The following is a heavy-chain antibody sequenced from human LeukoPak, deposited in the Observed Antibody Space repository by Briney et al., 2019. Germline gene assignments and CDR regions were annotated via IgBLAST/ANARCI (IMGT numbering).Heavy chain of an antibody. CDR3: ARARVRRVWWLRDDAFDI. V-gene: IGHV4-34*01. D-gene: IGHD5-12*01. CDR1: GGSFSGYY. Sequence: SETLSLTCAVYGGSFSGYYWSWIRQPPGKGLEWIGEINHSGSTNYNPSLKSRVTISGDTSKNQFSLTLSSVTAADTAVYYWARARVRRVWWLRDDAFDIWGQGTMVTVSS. CDR2: INHSGST. J-gene: IGHJ3*02.